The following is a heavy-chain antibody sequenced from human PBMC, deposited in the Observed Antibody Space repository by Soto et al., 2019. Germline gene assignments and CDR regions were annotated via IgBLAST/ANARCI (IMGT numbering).Heavy chain of an antibody. V-gene: IGHV1-69*06. J-gene: IGHJ4*02. CDR1: GGTFSSYA. CDR2: IIPIFGTA. D-gene: IGHD1-7*01. Sequence: SVKVSCKASGGTFSSYAISWVRQAPGQGLEWMGGIIPIFGTANYAQKFQGRVTITADKSTSTAYMELSSLRSEDTAVYYCARVGITGTTFFDYWGQGTLVTVSS. CDR3: ARVGITGTTFFDY.